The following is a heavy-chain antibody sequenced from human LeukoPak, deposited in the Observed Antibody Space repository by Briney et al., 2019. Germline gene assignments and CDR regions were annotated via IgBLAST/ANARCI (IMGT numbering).Heavy chain of an antibody. CDR3: ARSLDPRLYYYYGMDV. V-gene: IGHV3-64*01. CDR1: GFTFSSYA. J-gene: IGHJ6*02. CDR2: ISSNGGST. Sequence: GWSLRLSCAASGFTFSSYAMHWVRQAPGKGLEYVSAISSNGGSTYYANSVKGRFTISRDNSKNTLYLQMGSLRAEDMAVYYCARSLDPRLYYYYGMDVWGQGTTVTVSS.